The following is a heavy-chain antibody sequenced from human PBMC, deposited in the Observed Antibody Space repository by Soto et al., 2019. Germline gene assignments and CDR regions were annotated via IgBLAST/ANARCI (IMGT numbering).Heavy chain of an antibody. J-gene: IGHJ6*02. Sequence: LEISCKGSGYSFTSYLIGWVRQMPVKGLEWMGIIYPGDSDTRYSPSFQGQVTISADKSISTAYLQWSSLKASDTAMYYCARRLGWNSNQYGMDVWGQGTTVTVSS. D-gene: IGHD1-7*01. CDR1: GYSFTSYL. V-gene: IGHV5-51*01. CDR3: ARRLGWNSNQYGMDV. CDR2: IYPGDSDT.